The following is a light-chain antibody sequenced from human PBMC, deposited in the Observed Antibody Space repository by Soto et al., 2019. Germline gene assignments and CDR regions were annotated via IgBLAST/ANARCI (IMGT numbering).Light chain of an antibody. Sequence: DIVMTQSPDSLAVSLGERATINCKSSQSVLYSSNNKNYLAWYQQKPGQPPKLLIYWASTRESGVPDRFSGSGSGTDFTLTISSLQAEDVEVYYCKNYYSTPRGLTFGGGTKVEIK. J-gene: IGKJ4*01. CDR1: QSVLYSSNNKNY. CDR2: WAS. V-gene: IGKV4-1*01. CDR3: KNYYSTPRGLT.